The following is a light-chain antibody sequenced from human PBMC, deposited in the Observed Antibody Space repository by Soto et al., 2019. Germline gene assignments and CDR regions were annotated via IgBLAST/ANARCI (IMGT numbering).Light chain of an antibody. CDR3: SSNAGSNNLV. Sequence: QSALTQPPSASGTPGQSVTIPCTGTSSDVGDYNYVSWYQQHTGKAPKLVIYEVSRRPSGVPDRFSGSKSGNTASLTVSGLQAEDEADYYCSSNAGSNNLVFGGGTKLTVL. J-gene: IGLJ2*01. CDR1: SSDVGDYNY. CDR2: EVS. V-gene: IGLV2-8*01.